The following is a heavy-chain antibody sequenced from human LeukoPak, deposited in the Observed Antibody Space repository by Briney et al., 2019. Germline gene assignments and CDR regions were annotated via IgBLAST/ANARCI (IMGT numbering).Heavy chain of an antibody. D-gene: IGHD3-3*01. V-gene: IGHV3-43*02. CDR1: GFTFDDYA. J-gene: IGHJ4*02. CDR2: ISGDGGST. Sequence: GGSLRLSRAASGFTFDDYAMHWVRQAPGKGLEWVSLISGDGGSTYYADSVKGRFTISRDNSKNSLYLQMNSLRTEDTALYYCACIMGFWSYFDYWGQGTLVTVSS. CDR3: ACIMGFWSYFDY.